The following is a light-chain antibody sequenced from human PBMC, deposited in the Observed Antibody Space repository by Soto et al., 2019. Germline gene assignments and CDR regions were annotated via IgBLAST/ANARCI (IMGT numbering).Light chain of an antibody. CDR2: GAS. V-gene: IGKV3-15*01. Sequence: EIVMTQSPATLSVSPGERATLSCRASQSVSINLAWFQQKPDQAPRLLIYGASTRATGIPARFSGSGSGTEFTLTISSLQSEDFAVYYCQQYSNWPWTFGQGTKVDIK. CDR1: QSVSIN. CDR3: QQYSNWPWT. J-gene: IGKJ1*01.